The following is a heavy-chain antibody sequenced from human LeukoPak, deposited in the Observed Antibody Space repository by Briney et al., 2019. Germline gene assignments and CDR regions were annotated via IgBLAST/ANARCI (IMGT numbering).Heavy chain of an antibody. V-gene: IGHV4-61*02. Sequence: SETLSLTCTVSGGSISSGSYYWSWIRQPAGKGLEWIGRIYTSGSTNYNPSLKGRVTISVDTSKNQFSLKLSSVTAADTAVYYCAAASSGDWFDPWGQGTLVTVSS. D-gene: IGHD3-10*01. J-gene: IGHJ5*02. CDR2: IYTSGST. CDR3: AAASSGDWFDP. CDR1: GGSISSGSYY.